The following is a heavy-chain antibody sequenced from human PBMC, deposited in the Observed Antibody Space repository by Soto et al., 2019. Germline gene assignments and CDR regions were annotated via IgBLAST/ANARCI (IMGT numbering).Heavy chain of an antibody. Sequence: EVQLLESGGGLVQPGGSLRLSCAASRFTFSTYAMSWVRQAPGKGLEWVSDISGSGGNTYYADSVKGRFTISRDNSKNTLYLQMNSLRAEDTAVYCCAKSAMVRGGGWFDPWGQGTLVTVSS. J-gene: IGHJ5*02. CDR2: ISGSGGNT. D-gene: IGHD3-10*01. CDR3: AKSAMVRGGGWFDP. V-gene: IGHV3-23*01. CDR1: RFTFSTYA.